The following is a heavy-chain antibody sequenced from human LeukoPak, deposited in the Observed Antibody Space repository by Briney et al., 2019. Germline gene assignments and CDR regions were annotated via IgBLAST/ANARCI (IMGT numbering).Heavy chain of an antibody. D-gene: IGHD1-26*01. CDR1: GFTFSSYG. Sequence: GGSLRLSCAASGFTFSSYGMHWVRQAPGKGPEWVAVIWYDGSNGYCADSVKGRFTISRDNSKNTLYLQMNSLRAEDTAVYYCARDHEWGRAYFDYWGQGTLVTVSS. CDR2: IWYDGSNG. J-gene: IGHJ4*02. V-gene: IGHV3-33*01. CDR3: ARDHEWGRAYFDY.